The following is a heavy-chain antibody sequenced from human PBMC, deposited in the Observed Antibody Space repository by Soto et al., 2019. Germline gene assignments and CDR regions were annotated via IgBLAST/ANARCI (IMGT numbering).Heavy chain of an antibody. Sequence: TSETLSLTCTVSGGSISSGGYSWTWIRQHPGKGLEWIGYIYYSGSTYYKPSLKSRVTISVDTSKNQLSLKLSSVTAADTAVYYCARHEAAGTVSLNWFDPWGQGTLVTVSS. J-gene: IGHJ5*02. CDR2: IYYSGST. CDR3: ARHEAAGTVSLNWFDP. D-gene: IGHD6-13*01. V-gene: IGHV4-31*03. CDR1: GGSISSGGYS.